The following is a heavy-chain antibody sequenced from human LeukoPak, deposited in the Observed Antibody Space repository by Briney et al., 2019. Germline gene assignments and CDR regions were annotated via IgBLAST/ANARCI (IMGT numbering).Heavy chain of an antibody. J-gene: IGHJ4*02. CDR1: GFTFSSYA. CDR3: AKYTSTGKYCPNGVCSPFDY. V-gene: IGHV3-23*01. CDR2: ISDSGDYT. Sequence: GGSLRLSCAASGFTFSSYAMSWVRQAPGKGLEWVSAISDSGDYTYYADSVKGRFTISRDNSKNTLYLQMNSLRAEDTAAYYCAKYTSTGKYCPNGVCSPFDYWGQGTLVTVSS. D-gene: IGHD2-8*01.